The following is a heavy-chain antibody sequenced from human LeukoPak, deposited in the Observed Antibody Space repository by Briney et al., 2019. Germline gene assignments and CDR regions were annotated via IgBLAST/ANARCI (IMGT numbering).Heavy chain of an antibody. Sequence: TGGSLRLSCAASGFTFSSYRMNWVRQAPGKGLEWVSSITSSTSYADSVKGRFTISRDNAKNSLYLQMNSLRAEDTAVYYCAREVLWFGELLSPLDYWGQGTLVTVSS. CDR3: AREVLWFGELLSPLDY. D-gene: IGHD3-10*01. V-gene: IGHV3-21*01. CDR1: GFTFSSYR. CDR2: ITSSTS. J-gene: IGHJ4*02.